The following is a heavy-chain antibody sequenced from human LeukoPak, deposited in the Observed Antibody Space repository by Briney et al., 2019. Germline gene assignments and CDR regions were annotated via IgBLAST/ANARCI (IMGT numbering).Heavy chain of an antibody. Sequence: SETLALTCAVYGGSFSGYYWSWIRHPPVKGLVWIGEINHSGSPNYNPSLKSRVSKSVDKPQNQFSPKLSPVTVGDPALYYCAGGRGFGVRGSDWGQGTLVTVSS. CDR1: GGSFSGYY. CDR3: AGGRGFGVRGSD. D-gene: IGHD3-10*01. J-gene: IGHJ4*02. V-gene: IGHV4-34*01. CDR2: INHSGSP.